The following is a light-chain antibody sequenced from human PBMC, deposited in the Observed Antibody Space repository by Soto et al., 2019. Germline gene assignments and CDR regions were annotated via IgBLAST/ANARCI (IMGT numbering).Light chain of an antibody. CDR1: QSVTSD. Sequence: EIVMTQSPATLSGSPGERVSLSCRASQSVTSDLAWYQQKPGQAPRLLIYAASVRATGIPARFSGSGSGTECTLTISGLQSEDSALYYWQQYADWPPFTFGGGTKVEIK. CDR3: QQYADWPPFT. J-gene: IGKJ4*01. CDR2: AAS. V-gene: IGKV3-15*01.